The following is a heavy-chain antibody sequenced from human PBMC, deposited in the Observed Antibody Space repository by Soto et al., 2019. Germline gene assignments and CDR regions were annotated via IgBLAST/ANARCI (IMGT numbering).Heavy chain of an antibody. CDR1: GGTFSSHT. CDR2: IIPALGTA. D-gene: IGHD4-17*01. Sequence: QDQLVQSGAEVKKPGSSVKVSCKASGGTFSSHTFSWVRQAPGQGLEWMGRIIPALGTATYAQKFQGRVTMTADESATTVYMELNSLRSEDTAVYYCATPDFGDYWYFDLWGRGTLVTVSS. CDR3: ATPDFGDYWYFDL. J-gene: IGHJ2*01. V-gene: IGHV1-69*08.